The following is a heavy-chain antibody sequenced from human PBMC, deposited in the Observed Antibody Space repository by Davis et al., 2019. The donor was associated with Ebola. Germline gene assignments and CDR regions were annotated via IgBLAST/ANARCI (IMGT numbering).Heavy chain of an antibody. CDR1: GFTFSSYA. V-gene: IGHV3-64D*08. D-gene: IGHD4-17*01. J-gene: IGHJ3*02. CDR2: INDNGGRT. Sequence: PGGSLRLSCSASGFTFSSYAMHWVRQAPGEGLEYVSGINDNGGRTHYADSVKGRFTISRDYSKNTLYLQMSSLRVEDTAVYYCAKHIRTRDYGDDDAFDIWGQGTMVTVSS. CDR3: AKHIRTRDYGDDDAFDI.